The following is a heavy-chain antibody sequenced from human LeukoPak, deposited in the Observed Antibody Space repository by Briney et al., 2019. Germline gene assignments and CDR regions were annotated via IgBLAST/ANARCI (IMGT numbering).Heavy chain of an antibody. D-gene: IGHD3-16*01. CDR3: ARELRYVTFDY. CDR2: ISYDGSNK. Sequence: GGSLRLSCAASGFTFSSYAMHWVRQAPGKGLEWVAVISYDGSNKYYADSVKGRFTISRDNAKNSQYLQMNSLRVEDTAVYYCARELRYVTFDYWGQGTLVTVSS. CDR1: GFTFSSYA. V-gene: IGHV3-30-3*01. J-gene: IGHJ4*02.